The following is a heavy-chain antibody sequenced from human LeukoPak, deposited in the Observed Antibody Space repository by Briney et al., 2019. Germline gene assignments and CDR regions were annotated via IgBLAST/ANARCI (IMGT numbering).Heavy chain of an antibody. CDR1: GFAFSVSW. D-gene: IGHD2/OR15-2a*01. CDR3: AKDYFGSLEY. CDR2: IKSDGSGT. Sequence: GGSLRLSCAASGFAFSVSWMHWVRQAPGKGLAWVSVIKSDGSGTAYADSVKGRFTISRDNAKNTVYLQMNSLRDEDTAVYYCAKDYFGSLEYWGQGTLVTVSS. J-gene: IGHJ4*02. V-gene: IGHV3-74*03.